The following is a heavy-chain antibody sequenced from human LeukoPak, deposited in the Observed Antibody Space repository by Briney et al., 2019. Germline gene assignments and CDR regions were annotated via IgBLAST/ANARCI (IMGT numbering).Heavy chain of an antibody. CDR1: GFTFSDNY. V-gene: IGHV4-59*01. D-gene: IGHD4-17*01. CDR2: FYHSGTT. J-gene: IGHJ3*02. Sequence: GSLRLSCAASGFTFSDNYMSWLRQPPGKGLEWIGSFYHSGTTNYNPSLKSRVTISVDVSKNQFSLKLRSVTAADTAVYYCARGSGSATVTPFDIWGQGTTVTVSS. CDR3: ARGSGSATVTPFDI.